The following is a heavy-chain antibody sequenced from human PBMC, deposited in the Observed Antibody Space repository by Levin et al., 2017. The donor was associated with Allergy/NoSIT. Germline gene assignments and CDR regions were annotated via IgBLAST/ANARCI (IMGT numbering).Heavy chain of an antibody. J-gene: IGHJ6*02. D-gene: IGHD5-24*01. V-gene: IGHV5-51*01. CDR3: ARLNNAAKNYRYYGMDV. CDR2: IYPGDSDT. CDR1: GYTFISYW. Sequence: GESLKISCKGSGYTFISYWIGWVRQMPGKGLEWMGIIYPGDSDTRYSPSFQGHVTMSADKSSSTAYLQWSSLKASDNAMYYCARLNNAAKNYRYYGMDVWGQGTTVTASS.